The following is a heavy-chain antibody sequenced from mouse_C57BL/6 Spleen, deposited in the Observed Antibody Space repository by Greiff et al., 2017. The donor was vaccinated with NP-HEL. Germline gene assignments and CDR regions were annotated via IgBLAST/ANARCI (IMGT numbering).Heavy chain of an antibody. D-gene: IGHD3-3*01. CDR2: INYDGSST. CDR1: GFTFSDYY. J-gene: IGHJ2*01. CDR3: AGGGWGFDY. V-gene: IGHV5-16*01. Sequence: EVNLVESEGGLVQPGSSMKLSCTASGFTFSDYYMAWVRQVPEKGLEWVANINYDGSSTYYLDSLKSRFIISRNNAKNNLYLQMSSLKSEDAATYYCAGGGWGFDYWGQGTTLTVSS.